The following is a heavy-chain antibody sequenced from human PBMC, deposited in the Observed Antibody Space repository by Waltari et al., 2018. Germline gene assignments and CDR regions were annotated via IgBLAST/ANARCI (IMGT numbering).Heavy chain of an antibody. CDR2: IRNRARSFTT. CDR1: GFTSTDHY. CDR3: VRDKSGGYYDY. V-gene: IGHV3-72*01. J-gene: IGHJ4*02. D-gene: IGHD1-26*01. Sequence: EVQVVESGGGLVQPGGSLRLSCAASGFTSTDHYMNWVRQGPGKGLEWVGLIRNRARSFTTDYAASVEGRFAISRDDSKNLLYLQMNSLKTEDTAVYYCVRDKSGGYYDYWGQGTLVTVSS.